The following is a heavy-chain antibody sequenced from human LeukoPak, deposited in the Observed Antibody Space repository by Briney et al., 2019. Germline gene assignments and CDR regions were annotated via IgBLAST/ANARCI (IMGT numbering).Heavy chain of an antibody. CDR2: IYSDNT. Sequence: RGSPRLSCTVSGVTVSSNSMSWVRPAPGEGLEWVSYIYSDNTHYPDSVKGRFTISRDNSKNTLYLQMNSLRAEDTAVYYCARRAGAYSHPYDYWGQGTLVTVSS. D-gene: IGHD4/OR15-4a*01. V-gene: IGHV3-53*01. J-gene: IGHJ4*02. CDR1: GVTVSSNS. CDR3: ARRAGAYSHPYDY.